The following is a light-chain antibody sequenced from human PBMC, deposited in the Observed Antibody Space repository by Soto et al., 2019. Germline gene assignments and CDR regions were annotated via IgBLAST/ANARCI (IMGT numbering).Light chain of an antibody. CDR2: GAS. V-gene: IGKV3-15*01. J-gene: IGKJ2*01. Sequence: EIVMTQSPATLSVSPGERATLSCRASQSVSSNLAWYQQKPSQAPRLLIYGASTRATGIPARFSGSVSGTEFTLTISSLQSEDFAVYYCQQYNNWPQTFGQGTKLEIK. CDR1: QSVSSN. CDR3: QQYNNWPQT.